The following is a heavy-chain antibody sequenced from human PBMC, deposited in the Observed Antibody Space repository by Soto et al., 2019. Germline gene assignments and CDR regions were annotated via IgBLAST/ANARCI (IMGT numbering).Heavy chain of an antibody. D-gene: IGHD5-18*01. J-gene: IGHJ6*02. CDR2: IYYSGST. CDR3: AISGGYIYCYAGYYGMDV. Sequence: SETLSLTCTVSGGSISSSSYYWGWIRQPPGKGLEWIGSIYYSGSTYYNPSLKSRVTISVDTSKNQFSLKLSSVTAADTAVYYCAISGGYIYCYAGYYGMDVWGQGTTVTVPS. CDR1: GGSISSSSYY. V-gene: IGHV4-39*01.